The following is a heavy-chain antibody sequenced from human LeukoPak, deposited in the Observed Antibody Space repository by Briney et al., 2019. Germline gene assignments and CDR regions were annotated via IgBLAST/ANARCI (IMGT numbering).Heavy chain of an antibody. CDR3: ARVDGSPDY. J-gene: IGHJ4*02. D-gene: IGHD3-22*01. V-gene: IGHV1-8*03. CDR2: MNPSSGYT. CDR1: GYTFTSLD. Sequence: ASVKVSCKASGYTFTSLDINWVRQAPGQGLEWMGWMNPSSGYTGCAQQFQGRVTFTRSTSISTAYMEVSSLRSEDTAVYYCARVDGSPDYWGQGTLVTVSS.